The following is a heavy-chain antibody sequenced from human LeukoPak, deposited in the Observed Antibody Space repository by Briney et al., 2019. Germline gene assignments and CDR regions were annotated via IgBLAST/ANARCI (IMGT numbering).Heavy chain of an antibody. J-gene: IGHJ6*02. CDR1: GFTFSSYV. CDR2: INNDGSST. Sequence: GGSLRLSCAASGFTFSSYVTWVRQAPGKGLVWVSRINNDGSSTAYADSVKGRFTISRDNAKNTLFLQMNSLRAEDTAVYYCARGRYYGMDVWGQGTTVTVSS. V-gene: IGHV3-74*01. CDR3: ARGRYYGMDV.